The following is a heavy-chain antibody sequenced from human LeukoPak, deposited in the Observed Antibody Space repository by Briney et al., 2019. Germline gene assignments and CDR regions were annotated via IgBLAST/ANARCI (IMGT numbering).Heavy chain of an antibody. V-gene: IGHV3-23*01. D-gene: IGHD3-22*01. J-gene: IGHJ3*02. CDR1: GFTFSSYA. Sequence: GGSLRLSCAASGFTFSSYAMSWVRQAPGKGLEWVSAISGRGGNTYYADSVKGRFTISRDNSKNTLYLQMNSLRVEDTAVYYCARAGTYYYDSSAFDIWGQGTMVTVSS. CDR2: ISGRGGNT. CDR3: ARAGTYYYDSSAFDI.